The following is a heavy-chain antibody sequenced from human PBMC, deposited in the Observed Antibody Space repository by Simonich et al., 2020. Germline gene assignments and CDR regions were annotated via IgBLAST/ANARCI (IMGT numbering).Heavy chain of an antibody. CDR3: ARGGLYFDY. Sequence: QMQLQESGPGLVKPSATLSLTCTVSGVPISSSYWSWFRQPPGKGLEWIGYIYYIGSTNYNPALKSRVTISVDTSKNQFSLKLSSVTAADTAVYYCARGGLYFDYWGQGTLVTVSS. V-gene: IGHV4-59*01. J-gene: IGHJ4*02. CDR1: GVPISSSY. CDR2: IYYIGST. D-gene: IGHD2-15*01.